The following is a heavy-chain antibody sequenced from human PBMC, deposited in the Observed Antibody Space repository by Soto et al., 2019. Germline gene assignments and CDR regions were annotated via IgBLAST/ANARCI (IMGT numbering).Heavy chain of an antibody. Sequence: GGSLRLSCAASGFTFSSYGMHWVRQAPGKGLEWVAVIWYDGSNKYYADSVKGRFTISRDNSKNTLYLQMNSLRAEDTAVYYCARSTSYYYGSGSYFLDYWGQGTLVTVSS. J-gene: IGHJ4*02. CDR2: IWYDGSNK. D-gene: IGHD3-10*01. CDR3: ARSTSYYYGSGSYFLDY. V-gene: IGHV3-33*01. CDR1: GFTFSSYG.